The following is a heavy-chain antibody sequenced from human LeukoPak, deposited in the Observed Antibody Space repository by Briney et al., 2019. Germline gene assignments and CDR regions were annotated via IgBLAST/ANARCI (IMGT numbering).Heavy chain of an antibody. D-gene: IGHD3-3*01. V-gene: IGHV4-39*01. CDR2: IHYSGNT. J-gene: IGHJ4*02. Sequence: PSETLSLTCTVSGGSTSSSNYYWGWIRQPPGKGLEWIGGIHYSGNTYYNPSLKSRVTISVDTSKNQFSLKLSSVTAADTAVYYCARLGAGPTYYDFWSGYSSFYFDYWGQGTLVTVSS. CDR3: ARLGAGPTYYDFWSGYSSFYFDY. CDR1: GGSTSSSNYY.